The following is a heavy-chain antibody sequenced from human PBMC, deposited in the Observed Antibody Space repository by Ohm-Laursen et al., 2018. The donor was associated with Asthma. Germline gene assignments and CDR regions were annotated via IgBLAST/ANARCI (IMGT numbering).Heavy chain of an antibody. V-gene: IGHV3-21*01. Sequence: SLRLSCAASGYTFSRYSIHWVRQIPRKGLEWVASISTASSFIYYADSVKGRFTISRDNAKNSLYLQMDSLRDEDTAVYYCARGSFDEYGDYPCDSWGQGTLVTVSS. CDR1: GYTFSRYS. CDR2: ISTASSFI. J-gene: IGHJ4*02. D-gene: IGHD4-17*01. CDR3: ARGSFDEYGDYPCDS.